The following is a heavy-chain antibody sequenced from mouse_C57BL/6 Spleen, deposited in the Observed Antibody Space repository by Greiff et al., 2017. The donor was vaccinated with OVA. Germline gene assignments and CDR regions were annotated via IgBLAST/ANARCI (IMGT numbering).Heavy chain of an antibody. CDR1: GYTFTSYD. D-gene: IGHD4-1*02. CDR2: IYPRAGRT. J-gene: IGHJ3*01. V-gene: IGHV1-85*01. CDR3: ATSTGTGFAY. Sequence: VQLQQSGPELVKPGASVQLSCKASGYTFTSYDINWMTPRPGQGLAWIGWIYPRAGRTQYNEKVKGKARLTVDTSSSTAYMERHSLTSEDSAVYFCATSTGTGFAYWGQGTLVTVSA.